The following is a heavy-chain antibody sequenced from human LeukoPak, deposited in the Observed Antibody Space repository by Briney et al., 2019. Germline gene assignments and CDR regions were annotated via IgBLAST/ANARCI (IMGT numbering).Heavy chain of an antibody. V-gene: IGHV4-39*01. D-gene: IGHD6-19*01. J-gene: IGHJ4*02. CDR3: ARRLGRPLRIDY. Sequence: KPSETLSLTCTVSGVSISSSSYYWGWIRQPPGKGLEWIGSIYYSGGTYYNPSLKSRVTISVDTSKNQFSLKLNSVTAADTAVYYCARRLGRPLRIDYWGQGTLVTVSS. CDR2: IYYSGGT. CDR1: GVSISSSSYY.